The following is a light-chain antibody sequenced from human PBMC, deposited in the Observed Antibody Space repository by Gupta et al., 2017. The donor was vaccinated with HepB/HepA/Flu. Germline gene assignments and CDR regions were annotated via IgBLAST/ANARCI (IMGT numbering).Light chain of an antibody. CDR1: SSDVGGYNY. Sequence: QSALTQPASVSGSPGQSLTISCTGTSSDVGGYNYVSWYQQHPGKAPKLMIYDVSNRPSGVANRFSGSKSGNTASLTISGLQAEDEADYYCGSYTSSSTRLYVFGTGTKVTVL. J-gene: IGLJ1*01. CDR2: DVS. V-gene: IGLV2-14*01. CDR3: GSYTSSSTRLYV.